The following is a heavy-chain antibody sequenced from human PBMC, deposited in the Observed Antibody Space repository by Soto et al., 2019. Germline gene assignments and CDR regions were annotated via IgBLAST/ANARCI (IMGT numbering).Heavy chain of an antibody. V-gene: IGHV3-48*02. J-gene: IGHJ6*02. CDR2: ISSSSSTI. CDR1: GFTFSSYS. Sequence: EVQLVESGGGLVQPGGSLRLSCAASGFTFSSYSMNWVRQAPGKGLEWVSYISSSSSTIYYADSVKGGFTISRDNGENSRYPQTSSLRDEDTAVCYCARAEYSSSSSVMEVWCQASTVTVSS. CDR3: ARAEYSSSSSVMEV. D-gene: IGHD6-6*01.